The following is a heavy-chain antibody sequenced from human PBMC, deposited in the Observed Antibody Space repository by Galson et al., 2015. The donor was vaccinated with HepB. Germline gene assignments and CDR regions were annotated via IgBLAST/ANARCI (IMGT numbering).Heavy chain of an antibody. V-gene: IGHV3-7*03. J-gene: IGHJ1*01. CDR1: GFTFSSYW. CDR3: ARDRVWTVIASAGLLLYFHH. D-gene: IGHD6-13*01. CDR2: IKQDGSEK. Sequence: SLRLSCAASGFTFSSYWMSWVRQAPGKGLEWVANIKQDGSEKYYADSVKGRFTISRDNAKNSLYLQMNSLRAEDTAVYFCARDRVWTVIASAGLLLYFHHWGQGTLVTVSS.